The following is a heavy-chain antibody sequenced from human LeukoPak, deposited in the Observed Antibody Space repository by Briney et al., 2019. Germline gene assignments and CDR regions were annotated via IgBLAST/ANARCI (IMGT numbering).Heavy chain of an antibody. Sequence: GSLRLSCAASGFTFSSYSMNWVRQAPGKGLEWVSSISSSSSYIYYADSVKGRFTISRDNAKNSLYLQMNSLRAEDTAVYYCARVLAYSSSSVDYWGQGTLVTVSS. D-gene: IGHD6-6*01. J-gene: IGHJ4*02. CDR1: GFTFSSYS. CDR2: ISSSSSYI. CDR3: ARVLAYSSSSVDY. V-gene: IGHV3-21*01.